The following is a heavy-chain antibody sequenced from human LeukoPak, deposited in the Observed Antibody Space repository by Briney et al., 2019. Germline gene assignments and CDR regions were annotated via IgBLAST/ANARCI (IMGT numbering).Heavy chain of an antibody. CDR1: GFTFTNNA. J-gene: IGHJ4*02. D-gene: IGHD2-15*01. Sequence: GGSLRLSCAMSGFTFTNNAMTWVRQAPGKGLEWVSTIGGGDVEIHYADSVKGRFTISRDNSKNTLYLQMNSLRAEDTAVYYCGRGHRFCSRGNCNSPVDYWGQGTLVTVSP. CDR3: GRGHRFCSRGNCNSPVDY. V-gene: IGHV3-23*01. CDR2: IGGGDVEI.